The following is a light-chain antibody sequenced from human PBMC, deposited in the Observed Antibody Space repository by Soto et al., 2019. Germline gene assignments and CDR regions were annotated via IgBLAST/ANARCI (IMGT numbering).Light chain of an antibody. V-gene: IGKV3-15*01. Sequence: EIVMTQSPVTLSVSPGERATLSCRASQSVRSNLAWYQQKPGQAPRLLMYDASTRATGIPARFSGSGSGTEFTLTISRLQSEDFAVYYCQQYNNWPPWTFGQGTKVDIK. J-gene: IGKJ1*01. CDR3: QQYNNWPPWT. CDR2: DAS. CDR1: QSVRSN.